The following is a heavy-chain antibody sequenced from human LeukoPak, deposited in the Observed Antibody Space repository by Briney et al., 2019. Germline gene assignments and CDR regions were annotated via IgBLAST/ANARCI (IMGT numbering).Heavy chain of an antibody. Sequence: RSSETLSLTCTVSGGSISSTSYYWGWVRQSPGKGLEWIGTLFYSGGTSYNPSLRSRLTISVDRPKNQFTLKLSSVTAADTAVYYCTRLGMNIMPTAQRWEFDYWGQGTLVSVSS. CDR3: TRLGMNIMPTAQRWEFDY. V-gene: IGHV4-39*01. CDR1: GGSISSTSYY. J-gene: IGHJ4*02. D-gene: IGHD5-12*01. CDR2: LFYSGGT.